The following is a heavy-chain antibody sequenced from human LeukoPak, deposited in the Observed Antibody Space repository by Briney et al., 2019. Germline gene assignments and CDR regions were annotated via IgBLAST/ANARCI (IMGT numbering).Heavy chain of an antibody. CDR1: GFTFSTYW. V-gene: IGHV3-7*01. D-gene: IGHD4-17*01. J-gene: IGHJ4*02. CDR3: ARDRGFMTTVTKGDFDY. CDR2: IKQDGSER. Sequence: GGSLRLSCAASGFTFSTYWMSWVRQVPGKGLEWVANIKQDGSERNYVDSVKGRFTISRDNAKNSLYLQMNSLRAEDTAVYYCARDRGFMTTVTKGDFDYWGQGTLVTVSS.